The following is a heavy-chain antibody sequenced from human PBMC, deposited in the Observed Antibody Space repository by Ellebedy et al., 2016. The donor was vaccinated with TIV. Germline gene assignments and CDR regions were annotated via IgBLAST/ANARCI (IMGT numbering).Heavy chain of an antibody. Sequence: MPSETLSLTCTVSDGPISNFHWSRIRQPPGKGLEWIGYIYFSGITNYNPSPKSRVTMSVDTSKNQFSLKLSSVTTADTAVYYCARWVGHFDFWGQGAQVTVSS. D-gene: IGHD1-26*01. V-gene: IGHV4-59*01. CDR1: DGPISNFH. CDR2: IYFSGIT. J-gene: IGHJ4*02. CDR3: ARWVGHFDF.